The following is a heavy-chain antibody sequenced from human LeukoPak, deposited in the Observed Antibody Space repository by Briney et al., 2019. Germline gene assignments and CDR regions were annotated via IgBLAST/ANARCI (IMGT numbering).Heavy chain of an antibody. CDR1: GYTFTSYY. Sequence: ASVKVTCKASGYTFTSYYMHWVRQAPGQGLEWMGIINPSGGSTSYAQKFQGRVTMTRDTSTSTVYMELSSLRSEDTAVYYCARQYSSGWYDYWGQGTLVTVSS. CDR2: INPSGGST. CDR3: ARQYSSGWYDY. V-gene: IGHV1-46*01. D-gene: IGHD6-19*01. J-gene: IGHJ4*02.